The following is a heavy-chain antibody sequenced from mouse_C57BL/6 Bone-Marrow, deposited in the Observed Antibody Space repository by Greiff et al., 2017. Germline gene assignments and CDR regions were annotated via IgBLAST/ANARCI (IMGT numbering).Heavy chain of an antibody. CDR2: INPSTGGT. J-gene: IGHJ4*01. CDR3: ANMDY. CDR1: GYSFTGYY. Sequence: VQLKQSGPELVKPGASVKISCKASGYSFTGYYMNWVKQSPEKSLEWIGEINPSTGGTTYNQKFKAKATLTVDKSSSTAYMQLKSLTSEDSAVYYCANMDYWGQGTSVTVSS. V-gene: IGHV1-42*01.